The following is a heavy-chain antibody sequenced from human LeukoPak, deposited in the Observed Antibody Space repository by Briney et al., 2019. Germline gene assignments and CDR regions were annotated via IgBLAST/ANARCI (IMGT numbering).Heavy chain of an antibody. CDR1: GYTFTSYG. V-gene: IGHV1-18*03. CDR3: ARGQYCSSTSCYLLNAEYFQH. J-gene: IGHJ1*01. CDR2: ISAYNCNT. D-gene: IGHD2-2*01. Sequence: GASVKVSCKASGYTFTSYGFSWVRQAPGQGLEWMGWISAYNCNTNYAQQLQGRVTMTTDTSTSTAYIELRSLRSDDMAMYYCARGQYCSSTSCYLLNAEYFQHWGQGTLVTVSS.